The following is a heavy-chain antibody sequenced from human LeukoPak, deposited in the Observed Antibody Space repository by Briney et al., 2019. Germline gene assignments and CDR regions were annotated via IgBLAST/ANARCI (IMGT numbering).Heavy chain of an antibody. D-gene: IGHD1-26*01. J-gene: IGHJ4*02. Sequence: WASVKVSCKASGYTFTSYDINWVRQATGQGLEWMGWMNPNSANTGYAQKSQGRVTMTRSTSINTAYMELNSLTSEDTAVYYCARSSVGARRRIDYWGQGTLVTVSS. CDR3: ARSSVGARRRIDY. CDR2: MNPNSANT. V-gene: IGHV1-8*01. CDR1: GYTFTSYD.